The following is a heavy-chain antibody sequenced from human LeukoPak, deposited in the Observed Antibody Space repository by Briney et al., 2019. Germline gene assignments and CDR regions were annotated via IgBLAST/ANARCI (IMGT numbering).Heavy chain of an antibody. CDR1: GVSVSFYSEV. J-gene: IGHJ3*02. V-gene: IGHV6-1*01. D-gene: IGHD7-27*01. CDR3: VRDVNWGIDALDI. CDR2: GNYRSKWLF. Sequence: SQTLSLTCAISGVSVSFYSEVWIRHTQSKWRDLVWVRRGNYRSKWLFEDAVSVKSRLTITPDTRKNQFSLPLNSVSPEDTGVYYCVRDVNWGIDALDIWGQGTMVTVSS.